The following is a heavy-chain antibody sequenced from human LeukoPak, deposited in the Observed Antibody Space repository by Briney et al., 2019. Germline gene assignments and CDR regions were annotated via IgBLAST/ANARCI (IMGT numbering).Heavy chain of an antibody. D-gene: IGHD7-27*01. V-gene: IGHV1-2*02. CDR2: INPNSGGT. CDR3: ARVRGNWASINWFDP. Sequence: GASVKVSCKASGYTFTGYHMHWVRQAPGQGLEWMGWINPNSGGTNYAQKFQGRVTMTRDTSISTAYMELSRLRSDDTAVYYCARVRGNWASINWFDPWGQGTLVTVSS. CDR1: GYTFTGYH. J-gene: IGHJ5*02.